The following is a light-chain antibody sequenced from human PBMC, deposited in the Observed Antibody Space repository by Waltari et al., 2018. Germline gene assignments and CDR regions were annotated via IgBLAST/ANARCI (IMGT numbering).Light chain of an antibody. CDR1: SSDVGGYDY. J-gene: IGLJ2*01. CDR2: DVS. CDR3: NSYTSSSTLV. V-gene: IGLV2-14*03. Sequence: QSALTQPASVSGSPGHSITISCTGTSSDVGGYDYVSWYQQHPSKVPKLMIYDVSNRPSGVSNRFSGSKSGNTASLTISGLQAEDEADYYCNSYTSSSTLVFGGGTKLTVL.